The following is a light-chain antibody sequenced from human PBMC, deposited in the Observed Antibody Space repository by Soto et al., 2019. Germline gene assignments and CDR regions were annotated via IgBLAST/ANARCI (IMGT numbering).Light chain of an antibody. CDR2: DAS. CDR3: QQYNNYPRT. J-gene: IGKJ1*01. Sequence: DTEMTLYPAALSASIGGGVTITCRASESTSGWLAWYQQQPGKAPKLLIYDASNLESGVPSRFSGSGSGTEFTLAISSLQPDDFATYYCQQYNNYPRTFGQGTKVDIK. V-gene: IGKV1-5*01. CDR1: ESTSGW.